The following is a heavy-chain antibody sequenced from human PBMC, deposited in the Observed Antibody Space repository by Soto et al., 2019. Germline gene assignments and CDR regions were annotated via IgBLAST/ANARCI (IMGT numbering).Heavy chain of an antibody. CDR1: GGSVSSGSYY. V-gene: IGHV4-61*01. CDR3: ARSNYARRGP. CDR2: IYYSGST. D-gene: IGHD1-26*01. Sequence: PSETLSLTCTVSGGSVSSGSYYWSWIRQPPGKGLEWIGYIYYSGSTNYNPFLKSRVTISVDTSKNQFSLKLSSVTAADTAVYYCARSNYARRGPWGQGTLVTVSS. J-gene: IGHJ5*02.